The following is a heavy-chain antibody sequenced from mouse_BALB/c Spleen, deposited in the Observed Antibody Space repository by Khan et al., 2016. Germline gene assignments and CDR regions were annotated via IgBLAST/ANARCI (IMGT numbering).Heavy chain of an antibody. CDR1: GFNIKDTY. Sequence: VQLQQSGAELVKPGASVKLSCTASGFNIKDTYMHWVKQRPEQGLEWIGRIDPANGNTKYDPKIQGKAMITADTSSNTAYLQLSILTSEVTAVYYCAQIYDGYYGFAYWGQGTLVTVSA. CDR2: IDPANGNT. V-gene: IGHV14-3*02. CDR3: AQIYDGYYGFAY. J-gene: IGHJ3*01. D-gene: IGHD2-3*01.